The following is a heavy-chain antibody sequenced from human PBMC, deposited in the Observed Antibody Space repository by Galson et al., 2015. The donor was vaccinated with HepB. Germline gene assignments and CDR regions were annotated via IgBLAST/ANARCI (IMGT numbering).Heavy chain of an antibody. CDR3: ARVAWGRGMDV. Sequence: SLRLSCAASGFIVSTNYMNWVRQAPGKGPEWVSIIYSGGSTYYADSAKGRFTISTDKTNNTLFLQMNSLRAEDTAVYYCARVAWGRGMDVWGQGTTVTVSS. CDR1: GFIVSTNY. D-gene: IGHD7-27*01. V-gene: IGHV3-66*01. J-gene: IGHJ6*02. CDR2: IYSGGST.